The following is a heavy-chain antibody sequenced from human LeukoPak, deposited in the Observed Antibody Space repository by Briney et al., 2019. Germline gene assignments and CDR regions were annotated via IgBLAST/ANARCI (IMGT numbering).Heavy chain of an antibody. CDR3: ARRDRTGWYGFDY. CDR2: SDPSDSYT. D-gene: IGHD6-19*01. Sequence: GVPLKISCKGSGYSFTSSWINGVRQMPGKRQEWRGRSDPSDSYTNYSPSFQGHVTISVDKSISAVYLQWSSLKAADTAMYYCARRDRTGWYGFDYWGQGTLVTDS. J-gene: IGHJ4*02. CDR1: GYSFTSSW. V-gene: IGHV5-10-1*01.